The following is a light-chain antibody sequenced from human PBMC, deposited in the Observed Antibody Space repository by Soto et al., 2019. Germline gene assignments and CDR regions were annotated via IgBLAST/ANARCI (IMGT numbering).Light chain of an antibody. V-gene: IGKV3-20*01. J-gene: IGKJ2*01. CDR1: QSVSSSY. Sequence: EIVLTQSPGTLSLSPGERATLSCRASQSVSSSYLAWYQQKPGQAPRLLIYGASSRATGIPDRFSDSWSGTDFTLTISRLEPEDFAVYYYQQYGSSPQTFGQGTKLEIK. CDR3: QQYGSSPQT. CDR2: GAS.